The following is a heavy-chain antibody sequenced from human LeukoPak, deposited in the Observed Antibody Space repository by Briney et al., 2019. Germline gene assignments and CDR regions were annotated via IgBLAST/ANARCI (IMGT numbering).Heavy chain of an antibody. CDR3: ARVITMIGGRWGYFDY. V-gene: IGHV3-66*02. CDR1: GFTVSSNY. J-gene: IGHJ4*02. Sequence: PGGSLRLSCAASGFTVSSNYMSWVRLAPGKGLEWVSVIYSGGSTYYADSVKGRFTISRDNSKNTLYLQMNSLRAEDTAVYYCARVITMIGGRWGYFDYWGQGTLVTVSS. D-gene: IGHD3-22*01. CDR2: IYSGGST.